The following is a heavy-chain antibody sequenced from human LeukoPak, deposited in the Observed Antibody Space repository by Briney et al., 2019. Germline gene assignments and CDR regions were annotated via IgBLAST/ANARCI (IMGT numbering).Heavy chain of an antibody. V-gene: IGHV3-7*01. CDR2: IKADGSGK. CDR3: SSQPAVLDLDY. CDR1: RFTFSNYW. D-gene: IGHD2-2*01. Sequence: GGSRTLSCAASRFTFSNYWMTWVRQGPGKGLEWVANIKADGSGKNYVDSVKGRFTISRNNAKNSLYLQMNSLRVEDTAVYYCSSQPAVLDLDYWSQGTLVTVSS. J-gene: IGHJ4*02.